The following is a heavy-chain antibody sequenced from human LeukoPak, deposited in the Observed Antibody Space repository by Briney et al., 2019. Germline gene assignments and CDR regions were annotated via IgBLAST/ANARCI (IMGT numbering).Heavy chain of an antibody. D-gene: IGHD1-26*01. CDR3: AKESGDHFEAFDI. CDR2: ISSSSSTI. Sequence: PGGSLRLSCAASGFTFSSYSMNWVRQAPGKGLEWVSYISSSSSTIYYADSVKGRFTISRDNSKTTLYLQMNSLGAEDTAVYYCAKESGDHFEAFDIWGQGTTVTVSS. CDR1: GFTFSSYS. V-gene: IGHV3-48*01. J-gene: IGHJ3*02.